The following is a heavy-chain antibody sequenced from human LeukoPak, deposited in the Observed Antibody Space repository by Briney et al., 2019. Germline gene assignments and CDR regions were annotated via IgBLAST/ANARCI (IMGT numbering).Heavy chain of an antibody. CDR3: ATMGYCSSTSCYLDY. V-gene: IGHV1-2*02. Sequence: ASVKVSCKASGYTFTGYYMHWVRQAPGQRLEWMGWINPNSGGTNYAQKFQGRVTITTDESTSTAYMELSSLRSEDTAVYYCATMGYCSSTSCYLDYWGQGTLVTVSS. CDR1: GYTFTGYY. CDR2: INPNSGGT. D-gene: IGHD2-2*01. J-gene: IGHJ4*02.